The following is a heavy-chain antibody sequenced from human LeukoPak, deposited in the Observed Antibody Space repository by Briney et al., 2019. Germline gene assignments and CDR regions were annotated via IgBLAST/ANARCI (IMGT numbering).Heavy chain of an antibody. CDR2: IKQDGSEK. Sequence: GGSLRLSCAASGFTYSLFWMGWVRQAPGKGLEWVANIKQDGSEKYYVDSVKGRFTIPRDNAERSLYLQMNSLRAEDTAVYYCARGFASGDYGADWGQGTLVTVSS. J-gene: IGHJ4*02. CDR1: GFTYSLFW. CDR3: ARGFASGDYGAD. D-gene: IGHD4-17*01. V-gene: IGHV3-7*01.